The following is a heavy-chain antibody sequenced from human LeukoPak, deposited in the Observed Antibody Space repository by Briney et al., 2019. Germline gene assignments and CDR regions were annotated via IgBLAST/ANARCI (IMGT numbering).Heavy chain of an antibody. CDR2: IWYDGSNK. CDR1: GFTFSTHG. D-gene: IGHD3-10*01. CDR3: ARDYSYGSGSFSFDF. V-gene: IGHV3-33*01. J-gene: IGHJ4*02. Sequence: GRSLRLSCAASGFTFSTHGMHWVSQAPGKGLEWVAVIWYDGSNKYYADSVKGRFTISRDNSNNTLDLQMNSLTAADTAVYYCARDYSYGSGSFSFDFWGQGTLVTVSS.